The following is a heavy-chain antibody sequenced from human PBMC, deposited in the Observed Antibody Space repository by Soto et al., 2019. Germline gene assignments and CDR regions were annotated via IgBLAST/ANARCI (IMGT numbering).Heavy chain of an antibody. CDR1: GGSISSSNW. CDR2: IYHSGST. Sequence: PSETLSLTCAVSGGSISSSNWWSWVRQPPGKGLEWIGEIYHSGSTNYNPSLKSRVTISVDKSKNQFSLKLSSVTAADTAVYYCARTDSSGYYSYYYYYGMDVWGQGTTVTVSS. CDR3: ARTDSSGYYSYYYYYGMDV. V-gene: IGHV4-4*02. D-gene: IGHD3-22*01. J-gene: IGHJ6*02.